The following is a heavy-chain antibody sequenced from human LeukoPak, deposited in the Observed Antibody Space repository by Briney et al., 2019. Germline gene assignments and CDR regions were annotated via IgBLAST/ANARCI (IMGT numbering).Heavy chain of an antibody. CDR2: IKQDGSER. V-gene: IGHV3-7*01. Sequence: GGSLRLPCAASGFNFSNYWMSWVRQAPGEGLEWVANIKQDGSERYYVDSVEGRFSISRDNAKNSLFLQMNSLSAEDTAVYYCAREDYGEPFDHWGQGTLVSVSS. J-gene: IGHJ5*02. CDR3: AREDYGEPFDH. D-gene: IGHD4-17*01. CDR1: GFNFSNYW.